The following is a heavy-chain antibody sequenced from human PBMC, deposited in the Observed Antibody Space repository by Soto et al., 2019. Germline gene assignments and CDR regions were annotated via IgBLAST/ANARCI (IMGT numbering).Heavy chain of an antibody. CDR3: AKDWLRFLEWLEYYYYYYGMDV. V-gene: IGHV3-30*18. D-gene: IGHD3-3*01. CDR2: ISYDGSNK. Sequence: PGGSLRLSCAASGFTFSSYGMHWVRQAPGKGLEWVAVISYDGSNKYYADSVKGRFTISRDNSKNTLYLQMNSLRAEDTAVYYCAKDWLRFLEWLEYYYYYYGMDVWGQGTTVTVSS. CDR1: GFTFSSYG. J-gene: IGHJ6*02.